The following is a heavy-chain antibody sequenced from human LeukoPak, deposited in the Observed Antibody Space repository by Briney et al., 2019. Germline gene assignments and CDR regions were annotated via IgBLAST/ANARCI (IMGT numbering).Heavy chain of an antibody. CDR3: ARAYQTDY. J-gene: IGHJ4*02. V-gene: IGHV3-7*05. D-gene: IGHD2-2*01. CDR2: INQDGSEK. Sequence: GGSLRLSYAASGFTLSRSWMSWVRQAPGKGLEWVANINQDGSEKNYVDSVKGRFTISRDNAKNSLYLQMNSLRAEDTAVYYCARAYQTDYWGQGTLVTVSS. CDR1: GFTLSRSW.